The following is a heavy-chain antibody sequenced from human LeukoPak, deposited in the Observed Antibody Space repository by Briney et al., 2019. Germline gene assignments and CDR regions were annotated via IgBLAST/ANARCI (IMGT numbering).Heavy chain of an antibody. V-gene: IGHV3-74*01. CDR3: ASDRSYAMDV. Sequence: GGSLRLSCAASRFSFSSYWMHWARHPTGKGLVCVSRIKSDGSSTTYAASVQGRFTISRDNAKNTLYLQTNGLRGEDTAVYYCASDRSYAMDVWGQGTTVTVSS. CDR1: RFSFSSYW. J-gene: IGHJ6*02. CDR2: IKSDGSST.